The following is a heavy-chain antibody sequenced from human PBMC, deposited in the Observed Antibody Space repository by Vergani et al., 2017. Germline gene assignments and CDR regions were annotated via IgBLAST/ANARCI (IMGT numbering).Heavy chain of an antibody. J-gene: IGHJ3*02. V-gene: IGHV1-69*11. CDR1: GGTFSSYA. CDR3: ASPRFWSGGAFDI. Sequence: VQLVESGAEVKKPGSSVKVSCKASGGTFSSYAISWVRQAPGQGLEWMGRIIPILGTANYAQKFQGRVTITADESTSTAYMELSSLRSEDTAVYYCASPRFWSGGAFDIWGQGTMVTVSS. CDR2: IIPILGTA. D-gene: IGHD3-3*01.